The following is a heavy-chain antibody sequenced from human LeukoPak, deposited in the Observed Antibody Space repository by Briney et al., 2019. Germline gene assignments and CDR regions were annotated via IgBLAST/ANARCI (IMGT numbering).Heavy chain of an antibody. CDR3: ARLGIVATIHYGMDV. CDR1: GYSFTSYW. Sequence: GESLRISCKGSGYSFTSYWISWVRQMPGKGLEWMGIIYPGDSDTRYSPSFQGQVTISADKSISTAYLQWSSLKASDTAMYYCARLGIVATIHYGMDVWGQGTTVTVSS. J-gene: IGHJ6*02. V-gene: IGHV5-51*01. CDR2: IYPGDSDT. D-gene: IGHD5-12*01.